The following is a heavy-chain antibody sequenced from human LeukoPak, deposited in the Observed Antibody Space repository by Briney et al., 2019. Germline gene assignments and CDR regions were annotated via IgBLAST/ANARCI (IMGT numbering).Heavy chain of an antibody. CDR3: AVPYYYDSSGYHDAFDI. J-gene: IGHJ3*02. V-gene: IGHV3-30*02. Sequence: PGGSLRLPCAASGFTFSSYGMHWVRQAPGKGLEWVAFIVYDGSDKYYADSVKGRFTISRDNSKNTLYLQMNSLRAEDTAVYYCAVPYYYDSSGYHDAFDIWGQGTMVTVSS. D-gene: IGHD3-22*01. CDR2: IVYDGSDK. CDR1: GFTFSSYG.